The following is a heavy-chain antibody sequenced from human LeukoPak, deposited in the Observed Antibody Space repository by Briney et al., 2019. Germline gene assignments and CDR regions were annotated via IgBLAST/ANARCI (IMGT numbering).Heavy chain of an antibody. CDR1: GYSLSSGNT. Sequence: PSETLSLTCSVSGYSLSSGNTWGWIRQPPGKGREYIGSVYHSRSTYNNPSPKSRVAISLDTSKNQSSLNMTSVTAADTAVYYCARLEEGGAIDTWGQGTLVTGSS. D-gene: IGHD3-10*01. CDR3: ARLEEGGAIDT. CDR2: VYHSRST. V-gene: IGHV4-38-2*01. J-gene: IGHJ4*02.